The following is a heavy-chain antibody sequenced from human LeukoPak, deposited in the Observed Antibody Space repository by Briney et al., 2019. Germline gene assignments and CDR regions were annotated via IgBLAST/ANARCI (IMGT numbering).Heavy chain of an antibody. CDR1: RGSISSSNYY. D-gene: IGHD3-22*01. Sequence: SETLSLTCTVSRGSISSSNYYWSWIRQPAGKGLEWIGRISSSGSTNYNPSLKSRVTISVDTSKNQFSLKLSSVTAADTAVYFCARGPYSYDSSGAFDIWGQGTMVTVSS. CDR3: ARGPYSYDSSGAFDI. V-gene: IGHV4-61*02. J-gene: IGHJ3*02. CDR2: ISSSGST.